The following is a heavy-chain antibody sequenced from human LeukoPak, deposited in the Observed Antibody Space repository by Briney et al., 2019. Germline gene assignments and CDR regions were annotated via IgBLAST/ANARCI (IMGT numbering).Heavy chain of an antibody. D-gene: IGHD5-18*01. J-gene: IGHJ4*02. Sequence: GGSLRLPCAASGFTFRDYWMTWVRQAPGKGLEWVADIKQDGGDKNYVDSVKGRFTISRDNAKNSLYPQMDSLRAEDTAVYYCVRAGYTYGTLYFWGQGTLVTVSS. CDR1: GFTFRDYW. V-gene: IGHV3-7*01. CDR2: IKQDGGDK. CDR3: VRAGYTYGTLYF.